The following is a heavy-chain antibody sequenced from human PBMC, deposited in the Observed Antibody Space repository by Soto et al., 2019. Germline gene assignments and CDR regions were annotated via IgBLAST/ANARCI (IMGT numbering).Heavy chain of an antibody. CDR3: VKQRYCSGECSEGFAN. V-gene: IGHV3-23*01. D-gene: IGHD2-15*01. Sequence: EVQLLESGGGLVQPGGSLRLSCAASGFIFSSYAMNWVRQAPGKGLDWVSGIRGRGGNIHYADSVKGRFTISRDNSQNTRYRQMNSLRAEDTAVYYCVKQRYCSGECSEGFANWGKEPRVIVSS. J-gene: IGHJ4*02. CDR2: IRGRGGNI. CDR1: GFIFSSYA.